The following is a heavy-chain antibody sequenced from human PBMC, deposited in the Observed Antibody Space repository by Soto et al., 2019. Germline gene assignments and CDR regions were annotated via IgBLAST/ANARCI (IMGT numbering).Heavy chain of an antibody. Sequence: ASVKVSCKASGGTFSSYAISWVRQAPGQGLEWMGGIIPIFGTANYAQKFQGRVTITADESTSTAYMELSSLRSEDTAVYYCARGDYYDSSGYYYDVDYWGQGTLVTVSS. CDR2: IIPIFGTA. J-gene: IGHJ4*02. V-gene: IGHV1-69*13. CDR3: ARGDYYDSSGYYYDVDY. D-gene: IGHD3-22*01. CDR1: GGTFSSYA.